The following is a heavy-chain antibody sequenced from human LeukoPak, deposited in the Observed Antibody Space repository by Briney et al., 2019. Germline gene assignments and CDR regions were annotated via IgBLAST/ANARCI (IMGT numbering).Heavy chain of an antibody. Sequence: GASVKVSCKASGYTFTSYDINWVRQAPGQGLEWMGWISAYNGNTNYAQKLQGRVTMTTDTSTSTAYMELRSLRSDDTAVYYCARVMVRGLVDYWGQGTLVTVSS. CDR1: GYTFTSYD. CDR2: ISAYNGNT. V-gene: IGHV1-18*01. J-gene: IGHJ4*02. D-gene: IGHD3-10*01. CDR3: ARVMVRGLVDY.